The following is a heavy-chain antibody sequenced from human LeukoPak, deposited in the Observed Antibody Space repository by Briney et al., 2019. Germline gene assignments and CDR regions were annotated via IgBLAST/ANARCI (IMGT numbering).Heavy chain of an antibody. CDR2: ISSTSTSI. J-gene: IGHJ4*02. D-gene: IGHD6-19*01. CDR1: GFTFSSST. CDR3: ARLVPYSSGWYYFDY. Sequence: GGSLRLSCAASGFTFSSSTMNWVRQAPGKGLEWVSSISSTSTSINYADSVRGRFTISRDNAKNSLYLQMNSLRAEDTAVYYCARLVPYSSGWYYFDYWGQGTLVTVSS. V-gene: IGHV3-21*01.